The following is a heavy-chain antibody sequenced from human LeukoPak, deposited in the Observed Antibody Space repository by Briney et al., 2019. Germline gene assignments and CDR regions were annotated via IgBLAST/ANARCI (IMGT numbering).Heavy chain of an antibody. V-gene: IGHV4-39*01. CDR2: IYYSGST. CDR1: GGSISSSSYY. D-gene: IGHD2-2*01. CDR3: ARPDCSSTSCYGVGFDY. Sequence: PSETLSLTCTVSGGSISSSSYYWGWIRQPPGKGLEWIGSIYYSGSTYYNPPLKSRVTISVDTSKNQFSLKLSSVTAADTAVYYCARPDCSSTSCYGVGFDYWGQGTLVTVSS. J-gene: IGHJ4*02.